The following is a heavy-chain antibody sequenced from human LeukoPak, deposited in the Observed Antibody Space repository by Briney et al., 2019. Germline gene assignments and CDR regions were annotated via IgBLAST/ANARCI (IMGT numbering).Heavy chain of an antibody. CDR1: GGSISSSSYY. D-gene: IGHD4-17*01. J-gene: IGHJ4*02. Sequence: KTSETLSLTCTVSGGSISSSSYYWGWIRQPPGKGLEWIGSIYYSGSTYYNPSLKSRVTISVDTSKNQFSLKLSSVTAADTAVYYCARTATVTNPFDYWGQGTLVTVSS. V-gene: IGHV4-39*07. CDR2: IYYSGST. CDR3: ARTATVTNPFDY.